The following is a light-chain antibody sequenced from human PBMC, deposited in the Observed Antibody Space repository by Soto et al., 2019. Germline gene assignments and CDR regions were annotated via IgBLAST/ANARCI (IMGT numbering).Light chain of an antibody. CDR3: QQYNSYSYT. V-gene: IGKV1-5*01. J-gene: IGKJ2*01. CDR2: DAS. Sequence: DIQMTQSPSTLYASVGDRVTITCRASQSISNWLAWYQQKPGKAPKLLIYDASSLESGVPSRFSGSGSGTEFTLTISSLQPDDFATYYCQQYNSYSYTFGQGTKLEIK. CDR1: QSISNW.